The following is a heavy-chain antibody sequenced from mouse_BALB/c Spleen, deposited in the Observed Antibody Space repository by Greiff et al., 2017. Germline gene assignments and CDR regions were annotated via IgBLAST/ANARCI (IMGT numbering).Heavy chain of an antibody. CDR3: ARSGDYRYDGASLGAMDY. J-gene: IGHJ4*01. V-gene: IGHV1S135*01. CDR2: IDPYNGGT. CDR1: GYSFTDYN. Sequence: EVQRVESGPELVKPGASVKVSCKASGYSFTDYNMYWVKQSHGKSLEWIGYIDPYNGGTSYNQKFKGKATLTVDKSSSTAFMHLNSLTSEDSAVYYCARSGDYRYDGASLGAMDYWGQGTSVTVSS. D-gene: IGHD2-14*01.